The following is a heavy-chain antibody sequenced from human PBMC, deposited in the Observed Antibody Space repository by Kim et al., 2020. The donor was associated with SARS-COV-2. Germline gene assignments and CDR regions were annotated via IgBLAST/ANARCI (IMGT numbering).Heavy chain of an antibody. D-gene: IGHD3-22*01. V-gene: IGHV4-39*01. Sequence: SETLSLTCTVSGGSISSSSYYWGWIRQPPGKGLEWIGSIYYSGSTYYNPSLKSRVTISVDTSKNQFSLKLSSVTAADTAVYYCARQPSTYYYDSSGYFGYVDYWGQGTLVTVSS. CDR3: ARQPSTYYYDSSGYFGYVDY. CDR1: GGSISSSSYY. CDR2: IYYSGST. J-gene: IGHJ4*02.